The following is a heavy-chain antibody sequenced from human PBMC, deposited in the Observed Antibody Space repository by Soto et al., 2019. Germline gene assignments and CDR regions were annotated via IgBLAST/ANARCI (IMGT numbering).Heavy chain of an antibody. CDR1: VWSFSGYC. D-gene: IGHD6-13*01. Sequence: SETRSLTFAVYVWSFSGYCWSWFRQPPGKGLEWIGYNHSSGSTNYNPPLKSPVPLSVDTSTTPFSLKLSSVTAADTAVYYCAREMIAAAGYYGMDVWGQGTTVTVSS. V-gene: IGHV4-59*01. CDR2: NHSSGST. J-gene: IGHJ6*02. CDR3: AREMIAAAGYYGMDV.